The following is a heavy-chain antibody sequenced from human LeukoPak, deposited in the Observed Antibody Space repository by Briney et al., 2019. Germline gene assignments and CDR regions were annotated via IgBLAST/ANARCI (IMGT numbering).Heavy chain of an antibody. CDR3: ARSLWIQLWPWAFDI. CDR1: GYSISSGYY. Sequence: SETLSLTCTVSGYSISSGYYWGWIRQPPGKGLEWIGSIYHSGSTYYNPSLKSRVTISVDTSKNQFSLKLSSVTAADTAVYYCARSLWIQLWPWAFDIWGQGTMVTVSS. CDR2: IYHSGST. V-gene: IGHV4-38-2*02. D-gene: IGHD5-18*01. J-gene: IGHJ3*02.